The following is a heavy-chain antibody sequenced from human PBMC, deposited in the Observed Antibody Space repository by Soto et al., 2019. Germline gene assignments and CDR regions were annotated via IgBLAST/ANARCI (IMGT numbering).Heavy chain of an antibody. CDR3: AREPRRGIRIAAAVKYAFDI. D-gene: IGHD6-13*01. V-gene: IGHV3-48*01. J-gene: IGHJ3*02. CDR2: ISSSSSTI. Sequence: GGSLRLSCAASGFTFSSYSMNWVRQAPGKGLEWVSYISSSSSTIYYADSVKGRFTISRDNAKNSLYLQMNSLRAEDTAVYYCAREPRRGIRIAAAVKYAFDIWGQGTMVTVSS. CDR1: GFTFSSYS.